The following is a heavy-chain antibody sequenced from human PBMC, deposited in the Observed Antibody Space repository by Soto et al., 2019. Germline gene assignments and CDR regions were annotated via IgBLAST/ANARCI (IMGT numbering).Heavy chain of an antibody. D-gene: IGHD3-3*01. J-gene: IGHJ3*02. CDR2: IIPILGIA. V-gene: IGHV1-69*02. CDR1: GGTFSSYT. CDR3: ARSVDFWSGSIPTSGHAFDI. Sequence: QVQLVQSGAEVKKPGSSVKVSCKASGGTFSSYTISWVRQAPGQGLEWMGRIIPILGIANYAQKFQGRVKITADKSTSTAYMELSSLRSEDTAVYYCARSVDFWSGSIPTSGHAFDIWGQGTMVTVSS.